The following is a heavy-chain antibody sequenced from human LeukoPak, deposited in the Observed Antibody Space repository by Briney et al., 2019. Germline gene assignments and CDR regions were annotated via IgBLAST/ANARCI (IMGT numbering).Heavy chain of an antibody. Sequence: PGRCLRLSCAASGFPFSSYGIHWVRQAPGKGLEWVGVISHDGNNEYYADSVRGRFTISRDNSKNTLYLQMNSLRAEDTAVYYCAKEIYFGSGSYPDYWGQGTLVTVSS. D-gene: IGHD3-10*01. CDR3: AKEIYFGSGSYPDY. V-gene: IGHV3-30*18. J-gene: IGHJ4*02. CDR1: GFPFSSYG. CDR2: ISHDGNNE.